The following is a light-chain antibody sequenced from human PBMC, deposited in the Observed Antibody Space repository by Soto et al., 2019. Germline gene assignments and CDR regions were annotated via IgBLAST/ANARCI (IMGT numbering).Light chain of an antibody. CDR3: QQCYSTPYT. CDR2: AAS. Sequence: DRVTITCRASQSISSYFNWYQQKPGKAPKLLIYAASRLQSGVPSRFSGSGSGTDFTLTNSSLQPEDFATYYCQQCYSTPYTCGQGTKLEIK. CDR1: QSISSY. J-gene: IGKJ2*01. V-gene: IGKV1-39*01.